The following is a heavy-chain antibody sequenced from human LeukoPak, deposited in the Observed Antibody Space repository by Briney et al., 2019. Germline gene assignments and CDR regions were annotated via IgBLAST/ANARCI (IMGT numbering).Heavy chain of an antibody. D-gene: IGHD3-10*01. Sequence: GGSLRLSCAVSGFTFSDYYMSWVRQAPGKGLEWVANIKEDGSEKHYVDSVKGRFTISRDNAKNSLYLQMNSLRVEDTAVYYCARTIRGYWGQGTLVTVSS. V-gene: IGHV3-7*03. J-gene: IGHJ4*02. CDR2: IKEDGSEK. CDR1: GFTFSDYY. CDR3: ARTIRGY.